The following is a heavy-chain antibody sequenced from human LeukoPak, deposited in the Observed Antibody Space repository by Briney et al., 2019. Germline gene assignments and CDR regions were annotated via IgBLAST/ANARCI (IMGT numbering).Heavy chain of an antibody. CDR2: IIPIFGTA. CDR3: ARGGESYDILTGHTP. D-gene: IGHD3-9*01. Sequence: SVKVSCKASGGTFSSDAISWVRQAPGQGLECMGGIIPIFGTANYAQKFQGRVTITAGESTSTAYMELSSLRSEDTAVYYCARGGESYDILTGHTPWGQGTLVTVSS. V-gene: IGHV1-69*01. J-gene: IGHJ5*02. CDR1: GGTFSSDA.